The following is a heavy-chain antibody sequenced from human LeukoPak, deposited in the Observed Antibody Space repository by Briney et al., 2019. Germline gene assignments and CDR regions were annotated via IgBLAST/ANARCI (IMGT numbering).Heavy chain of an antibody. Sequence: KPSETLSLTCTVSGGSISSYYWSWIRQPPGKGLEWIGEINHSGSTNYNPSLKSRVTISVDTSKNQFSLKLSSVTAADTAVYYCARAGILGYCSSTSCYTSNWFDPGAREPWSPSPQ. CDR2: INHSGST. D-gene: IGHD2-2*02. V-gene: IGHV4-34*01. CDR1: GGSISSYY. J-gene: IGHJ5*02. CDR3: ARAGILGYCSSTSCYTSNWFDP.